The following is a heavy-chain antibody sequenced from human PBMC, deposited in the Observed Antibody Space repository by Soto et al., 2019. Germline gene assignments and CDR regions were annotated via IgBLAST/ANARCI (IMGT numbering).Heavy chain of an antibody. CDR2: IYHSGST. J-gene: IGHJ5*02. CDR1: GGSISSGGYS. Sequence: QLQLQESGSGLVKPSQTLSLTCAVSGGSISSGGYSWSWIRQPPGKGLEWIGYIYHSGSTYYNPSPKRPVTQSVGQSKKQFSLKLSSVTAADPAVEYWARGGLLEWLPHNWFDPWGQGTLVTVSS. CDR3: ARGGLLEWLPHNWFDP. V-gene: IGHV4-30-2*01. D-gene: IGHD3-3*01.